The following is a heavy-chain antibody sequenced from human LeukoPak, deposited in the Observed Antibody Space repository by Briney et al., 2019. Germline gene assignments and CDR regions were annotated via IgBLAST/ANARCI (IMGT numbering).Heavy chain of an antibody. CDR2: IYYSGST. J-gene: IGHJ3*02. V-gene: IGHV4-59*01. D-gene: IGHD3-10*01. CDR3: ARDVSIWYGSGSFAFDI. Sequence: SETLSLTCTVSGGPISSYYWSWIRQPPGKGLEWIGYIYYSGSTNYNPSLKSRVTISVDTSKNQFSLKLSSVTAADTAVYYCARDVSIWYGSGSFAFDIWGQGTMVTVSS. CDR1: GGPISSYY.